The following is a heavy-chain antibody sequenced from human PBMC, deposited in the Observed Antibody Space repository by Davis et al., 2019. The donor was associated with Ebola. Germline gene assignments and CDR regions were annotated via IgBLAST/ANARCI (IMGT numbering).Heavy chain of an antibody. Sequence: SETLSLTCAVYGGSFSGYYWSWIRQPPGKGLGWIGEINHSGSTNYNPSLKSRVTISVDTSKNQFSLKLNSVTAADTAVYYCARGGRGLYSSGWYVYWGQGTLVTVSS. CDR1: GGSFSGYY. CDR3: ARGGRGLYSSGWYVY. CDR2: INHSGST. J-gene: IGHJ4*02. V-gene: IGHV4-34*01. D-gene: IGHD6-19*01.